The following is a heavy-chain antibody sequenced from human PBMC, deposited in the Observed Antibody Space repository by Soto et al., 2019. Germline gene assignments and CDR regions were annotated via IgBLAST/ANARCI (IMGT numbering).Heavy chain of an antibody. CDR1: GFTFNSYA. CDR2: IGTDGNT. Sequence: PWGSLRLSCASSGFTFNSYAMNWVRQAPGKGLAWVSAIGTDGNTYYANSVKCRFTISRDNSRTTLYLQMNSLRVEDTALYYCVRKYPGTRPFDYWGQGTLVTVSS. J-gene: IGHJ4*01. D-gene: IGHD2-2*01. CDR3: VRKYPGTRPFDY. V-gene: IGHV3-23*01.